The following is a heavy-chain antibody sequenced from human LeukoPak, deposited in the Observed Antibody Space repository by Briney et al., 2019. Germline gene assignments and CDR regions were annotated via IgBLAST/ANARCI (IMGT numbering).Heavy chain of an antibody. D-gene: IGHD3-22*01. V-gene: IGHV4-4*07. CDR2: IYAGGNT. CDR3: AREHKVYDGDGYDYCY. CDR1: GGSISNYY. J-gene: IGHJ4*02. Sequence: SETLSLTCTVSGGSISNYYWSWLRQPAGKGLEWIGRIYAGGNTDHNPSLKSRVTMSVDSSKNQFSLRLSSVTAADTAVYYCAREHKVYDGDGYDYCYWGQGTLVTVSS.